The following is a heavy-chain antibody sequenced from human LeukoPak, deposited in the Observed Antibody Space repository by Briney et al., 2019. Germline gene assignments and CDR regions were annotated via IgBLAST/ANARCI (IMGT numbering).Heavy chain of an antibody. J-gene: IGHJ6*03. CDR2: IYYRGST. V-gene: IGHV4-39*07. CDR1: GFTLSTYA. D-gene: IGHD2-15*01. CDR3: ARGYCSGGSCYSYYYYNYMDV. Sequence: GSLRLSCAASGFTLSTYAMSWVRQTPGKGLEWIGSIYYRGSTYYNPSLKSRVTISVDTSKNQFSLKLSSVTAADTAVYYCARGYCSGGSCYSYYYYNYMDVWGKGTTVTVSS.